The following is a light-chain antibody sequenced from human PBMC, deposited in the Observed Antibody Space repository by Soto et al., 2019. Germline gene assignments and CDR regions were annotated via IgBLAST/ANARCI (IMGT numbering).Light chain of an antibody. J-gene: IGKJ4*01. CDR2: GAS. V-gene: IGKV3-15*01. Sequence: GMNQSPATLSVTKEERATLSCRASQNLRSSLAWYQQKPGQAPRLLIYGASTRATGIPARFSGSGSGTEFTLTISSLQSEDFAVYYCMQRIEFPLPFAGGAKVAI. CDR1: QNLRSS. CDR3: MQRIEFPLP.